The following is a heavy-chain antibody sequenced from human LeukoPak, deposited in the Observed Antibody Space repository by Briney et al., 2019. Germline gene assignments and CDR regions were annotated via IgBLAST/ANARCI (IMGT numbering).Heavy chain of an antibody. CDR2: VSPPGGGT. CDR3: AKGGS. Sequence: GGSLRLSCAASGFSFSYHGMNWVRQAPGKGLEWLSGVSPPGGGTYYADSVKGRFTISRDNSKNTLYLQMNSLRAEDTAVYYCAKGGSWGQGTLVTVSS. CDR1: GFSFSYHG. D-gene: IGHD3-10*01. J-gene: IGHJ4*02. V-gene: IGHV3-23*01.